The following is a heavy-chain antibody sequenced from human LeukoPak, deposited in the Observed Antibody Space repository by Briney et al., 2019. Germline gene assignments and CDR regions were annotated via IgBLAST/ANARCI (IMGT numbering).Heavy chain of an antibody. CDR3: AKDEVTSGGGLAS. Sequence: GGSLRLSCAASGFSVSGTHMSWVRQAPGKGLEWVSAMYTGGTTYYADSVTGRFTVSRDTSRNTLFLHMDSLRAEDTAVYYCAKDEVTSGGGLASWGQGTLVTVSS. CDR1: GFSVSGTH. J-gene: IGHJ5*01. D-gene: IGHD2-21*02. CDR2: MYTGGTT. V-gene: IGHV3-53*01.